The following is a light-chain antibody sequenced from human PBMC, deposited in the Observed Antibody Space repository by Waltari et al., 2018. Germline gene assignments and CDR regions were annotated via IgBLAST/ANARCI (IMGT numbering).Light chain of an antibody. CDR3: QQYNGR. J-gene: IGKJ1*01. CDR2: KAS. CDR1: QSISNL. V-gene: IGKV1-5*03. Sequence: DIQMTQSPSTLSASVGDRVTITCRASQSISNLLAWYQQKPGKAPKYLNSKASNLESGVPSRFSGSGSGTEFTLTISSLQPDDFASYYCQQYNGRFGQGTNVEMK.